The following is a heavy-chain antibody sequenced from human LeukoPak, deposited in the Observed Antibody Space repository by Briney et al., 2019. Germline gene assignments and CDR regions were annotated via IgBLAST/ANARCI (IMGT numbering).Heavy chain of an antibody. D-gene: IGHD3-3*01. J-gene: IGHJ4*02. CDR1: GGSISSHY. CDR3: ARVRFLEWLLFDY. CDR2: IYYSGST. Sequence: SETLSLTCTVSGGSISSHYWSWIRQPPGKGLEWIGYIYYSGSTNYNPSLKSRVTISVDTSKNQFSLKLSSVTAADTAVYYCARVRFLEWLLFDYWGQGTLVTVSS. V-gene: IGHV4-59*11.